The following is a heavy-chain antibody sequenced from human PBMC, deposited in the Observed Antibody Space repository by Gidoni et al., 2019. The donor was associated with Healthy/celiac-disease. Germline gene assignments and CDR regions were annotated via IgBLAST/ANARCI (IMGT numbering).Heavy chain of an antibody. CDR1: GGSISSSSYY. Sequence: QLQLQESGPGLVKPSETLSLTCTVSGGSISSSSYYWGWIRQPPGKGLEWIGSIYSSGSTYYNPSLKSRITISVDTSKNQFSLKLSSVTAADTAVYYCARGVEGYDFWSGGAWYFDLWGRGTLVTVSS. CDR3: ARGVEGYDFWSGGAWYFDL. J-gene: IGHJ2*01. V-gene: IGHV4-39*07. CDR2: IYSSGST. D-gene: IGHD3-3*01.